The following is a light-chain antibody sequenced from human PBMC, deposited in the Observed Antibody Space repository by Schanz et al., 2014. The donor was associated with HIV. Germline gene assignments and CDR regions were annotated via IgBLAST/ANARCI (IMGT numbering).Light chain of an antibody. CDR1: QTFSKNY. Sequence: EIVLTQSPGTLSVSPGERATLSCRASQTFSKNYLAWYHQKPGQAPRLLIYGASSRATGIPDRFSGSGSGTDFTLTISRLEPEDFAVYYCQQYGSSPLTFGQGTKVEIK. V-gene: IGKV3-20*01. CDR2: GAS. J-gene: IGKJ1*01. CDR3: QQYGSSPLT.